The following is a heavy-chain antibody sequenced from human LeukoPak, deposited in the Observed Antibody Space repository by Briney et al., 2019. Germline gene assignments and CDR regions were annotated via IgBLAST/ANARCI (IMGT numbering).Heavy chain of an antibody. V-gene: IGHV4-34*12. Sequence: KSSETLSLTCAVYGGSFSGYYWSWIRQPPGKGLEWIGEIVHSGNTKYNPSLKSRVTISVDTSKNQFSLNLTSVTAADTPVYYCARFESSTWYKGAFDIWGQGTMVTVAS. J-gene: IGHJ3*02. D-gene: IGHD1-1*01. CDR1: GGSFSGYY. CDR2: IVHSGNT. CDR3: ARFESSTWYKGAFDI.